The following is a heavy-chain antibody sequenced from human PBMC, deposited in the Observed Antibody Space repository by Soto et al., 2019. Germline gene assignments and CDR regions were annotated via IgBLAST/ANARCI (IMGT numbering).Heavy chain of an antibody. CDR2: LRAYNGNT. CDR3: ARDLPTMDV. J-gene: IGHJ6*02. Sequence: QVQLVQSGAEVKKPGASVKVSCKASGYTFTSYGISWVRQDPGQGLEWMGWLRAYNGNTNYAQKLQGRVTMTTDTSTSTAYIDLRSLRSDDTAVYYCARDLPTMDVWGQGTTVTVSS. V-gene: IGHV1-18*01. CDR1: GYTFTSYG.